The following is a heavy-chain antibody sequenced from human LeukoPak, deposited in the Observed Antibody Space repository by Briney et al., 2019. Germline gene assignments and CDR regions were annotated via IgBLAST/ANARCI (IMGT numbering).Heavy chain of an antibody. CDR3: ARDLPLLRFLEWCLDY. D-gene: IGHD3-3*01. Sequence: GGSLRLSCAASGFTFSSYWMSWVRQAPGKGLEGGANIKQDGSEKYYVDSVKGRFTISRDNAKNSLYLQMNSLRAEDTAVYYCARDLPLLRFLEWCLDYWGQGTLVTVSS. J-gene: IGHJ4*02. V-gene: IGHV3-7*01. CDR1: GFTFSSYW. CDR2: IKQDGSEK.